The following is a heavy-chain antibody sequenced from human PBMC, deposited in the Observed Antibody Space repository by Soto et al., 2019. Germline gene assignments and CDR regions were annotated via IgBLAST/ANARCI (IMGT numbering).Heavy chain of an antibody. CDR2: INAGNGNT. D-gene: IGHD3-3*01. CDR3: ARARTTIFGVVIIHYGMDV. CDR1: GYTFTSYA. V-gene: IGHV1-3*01. Sequence: QVQLVQSGAEVKKPGASVKVSCKASGYTFTSYAMHWVRQAPGQRLEWMGWINAGNGNTKYSQKFQGRVTITRDTSASTAYMELSSLRSEDTAVYYCARARTTIFGVVIIHYGMDVWGQWTTVTVSS. J-gene: IGHJ6*02.